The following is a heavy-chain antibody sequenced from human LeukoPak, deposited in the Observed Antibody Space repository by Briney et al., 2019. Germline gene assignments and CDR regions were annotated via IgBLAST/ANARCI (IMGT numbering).Heavy chain of an antibody. CDR1: GFTFDDYA. Sequence: GGSLRLSCAASGFTFDDYAMHWVRQAPGKGLEWVSAFSGSGGSTYYADSVKGRFTISRDNSKNTLYLQMNSLRAEDTAVYYCAKGNHYYGSGSYSSLDYWGQGTLVTVSS. CDR3: AKGNHYYGSGSYSSLDY. D-gene: IGHD3-10*01. CDR2: FSGSGGST. V-gene: IGHV3-23*01. J-gene: IGHJ4*02.